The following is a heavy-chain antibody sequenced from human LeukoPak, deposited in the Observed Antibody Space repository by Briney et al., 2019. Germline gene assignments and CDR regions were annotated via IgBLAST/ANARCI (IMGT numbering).Heavy chain of an antibody. J-gene: IGHJ4*02. CDR2: TYYRSKWYS. CDR1: GDSVSSNTAA. CDR3: ARDYWNNVHFYFDY. Sequence: SQTLSLTCAISGDSVSSNTAAWNWIRQSPSRGLEWLGSTYYRSKWYSDYAVSVKSRITISADTSKNQFSLQLDSVTPEDAAVYYCARDYWNNVHFYFDYWGQGTLVTVSS. D-gene: IGHD1/OR15-1a*01. V-gene: IGHV6-1*01.